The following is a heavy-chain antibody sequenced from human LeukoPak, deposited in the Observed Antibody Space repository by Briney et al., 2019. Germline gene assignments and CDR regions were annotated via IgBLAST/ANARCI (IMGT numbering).Heavy chain of an antibody. CDR3: ASAYYDFWCGYNNWFDP. J-gene: IGHJ5*02. CDR1: GYSISSGYY. CDR2: IYHSGST. D-gene: IGHD3-3*01. Sequence: PSETLSLTCTVSGYSISSGYYWGWIRQLPGNGLEWIGSIYHSGSTYYNPSLKSRVTISVDTSKNQFSLKLSSVTAADTAVYYCASAYYDFWCGYNNWFDPWGQGTLGTVSS. V-gene: IGHV4-38-2*02.